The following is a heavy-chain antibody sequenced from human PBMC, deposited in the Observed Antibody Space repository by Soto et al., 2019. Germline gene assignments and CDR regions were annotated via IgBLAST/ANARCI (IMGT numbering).Heavy chain of an antibody. D-gene: IGHD2-2*01. CDR2: IFHSGTT. CDR1: GASITTPNW. V-gene: IGHV4-4*02. Sequence: QVQLQESGPGLVQPSGTLSLTSAVSGASITTPNWWSWVRQPPGKGLEWIAEIFHSGTTNYSPSLKGRGTISVDTSKYNFSLKLTSVTAADTAVYFCARLQDCSTTSCPWGMDVWGQGTTVTVSS. J-gene: IGHJ6*02. CDR3: ARLQDCSTTSCPWGMDV.